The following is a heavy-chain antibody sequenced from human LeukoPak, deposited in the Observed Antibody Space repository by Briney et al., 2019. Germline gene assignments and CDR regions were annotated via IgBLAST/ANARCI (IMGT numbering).Heavy chain of an antibody. CDR2: IYYSGST. D-gene: IGHD3-3*01. Sequence: NPSETLSLTCTVSGGSISSYYWSWIRQPPGKGLEWIGYIYYSGSTNYNPSLKSRVTISVDTSKNQSSLKLSSVTAADTAVYYCARGGYDFWSGYYFQPFDYWGQGTLVTVSS. V-gene: IGHV4-59*01. J-gene: IGHJ4*02. CDR1: GGSISSYY. CDR3: ARGGYDFWSGYYFQPFDY.